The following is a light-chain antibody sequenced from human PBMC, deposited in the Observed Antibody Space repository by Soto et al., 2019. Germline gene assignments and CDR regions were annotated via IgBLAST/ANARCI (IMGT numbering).Light chain of an antibody. Sequence: DIQMTQSPSSLSATVGDRVTITCRAGQSISFYLNWYQQKPGKAPNLLIYATSSLQSGVPSRFSGSGSGTDFNLTISSLQPEDFATYYCQQSYSPPPWAFGQGTKVDIK. CDR3: QQSYSPPPWA. V-gene: IGKV1-39*01. CDR1: QSISFY. CDR2: ATS. J-gene: IGKJ1*01.